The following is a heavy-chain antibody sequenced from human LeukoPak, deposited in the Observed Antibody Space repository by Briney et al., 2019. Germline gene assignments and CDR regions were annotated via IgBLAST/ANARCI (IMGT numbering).Heavy chain of an antibody. D-gene: IGHD1-1*01. Sequence: PSETLSLTCTVSGGSISSSSYYWGWIRQPPGKGLEWIGSIYHSGSTYYNPSLKSRVTISVDTSKNQFSLKLSSVTAADTAVYYCARAELALDYWGQGTLVTVSS. CDR3: ARAELALDY. CDR2: IYHSGST. V-gene: IGHV4-39*07. CDR1: GGSISSSSYY. J-gene: IGHJ4*02.